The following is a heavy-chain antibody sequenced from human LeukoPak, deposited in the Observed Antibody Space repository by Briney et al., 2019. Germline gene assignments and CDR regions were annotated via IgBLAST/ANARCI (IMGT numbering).Heavy chain of an antibody. D-gene: IGHD3-9*01. J-gene: IGHJ3*02. CDR3: ARDPSLDFDWLGGAFDI. CDR1: GGSISSYY. Sequence: PSQTLSLTCTVSGGSISSYYWSWIRQLPGKGLEWIGYIYYSGSTNYNPSLKSRVTISVDTSKNQFSLKLSSVTAADTAVYYCARDPSLDFDWLGGAFDIWGQGTMVTVSS. CDR2: IYYSGST. V-gene: IGHV4-59*01.